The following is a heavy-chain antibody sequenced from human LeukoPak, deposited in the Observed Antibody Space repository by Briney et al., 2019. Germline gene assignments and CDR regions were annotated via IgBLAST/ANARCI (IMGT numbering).Heavy chain of an antibody. CDR3: ARARVGCTNYAFDI. Sequence: GGSLRLSCAASGFTFSSYWMLWVRQASGKGLVWVSRINSDGSSTNYADSVKGRFTISRDNAKNTLYLQMNSLRAEDTAVYYCARARVGCTNYAFDIWGQGTMVTVSS. CDR2: INSDGSST. D-gene: IGHD2-8*01. V-gene: IGHV3-74*01. CDR1: GFTFSSYW. J-gene: IGHJ3*02.